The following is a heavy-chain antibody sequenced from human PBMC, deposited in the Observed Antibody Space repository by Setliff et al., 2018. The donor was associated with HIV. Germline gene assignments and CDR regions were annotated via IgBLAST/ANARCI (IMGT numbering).Heavy chain of an antibody. J-gene: IGHJ6*03. CDR2: IDGEGSHI. V-gene: IGHV3-7*01. CDR3: ARGSRLVPIYYYYYYMDV. CDR1: GFTFWSSS. D-gene: IGHD2-8*02. Sequence: GGSLRLSCAASGFTFWSSSMTWVRQGPGTGLEWVAAIDGEGSHIYYVDSVKGRFTISRDNSRNSLFLQMNSLRAEDTAVYYCARGSRLVPIYYYYYYMDVWGEGTTVTVSS.